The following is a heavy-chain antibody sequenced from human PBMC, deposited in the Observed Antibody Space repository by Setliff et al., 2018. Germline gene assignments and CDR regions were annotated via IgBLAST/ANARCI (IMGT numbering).Heavy chain of an antibody. J-gene: IGHJ1*01. V-gene: IGHV1-46*01. CDR1: GYTFTSYY. Sequence: ASVKVSCKASGYTFTSYYMHWVRQAPGQGLEWMGIINPSGGSTSYAQKLQGRGTMTRDTSTSTVYMELSSLRSEDTAVYYCARGASLDVGTMVRGYFQHWGQGTLVTVSS. D-gene: IGHD3-10*01. CDR2: INPSGGST. CDR3: ARGASLDVGTMVRGYFQH.